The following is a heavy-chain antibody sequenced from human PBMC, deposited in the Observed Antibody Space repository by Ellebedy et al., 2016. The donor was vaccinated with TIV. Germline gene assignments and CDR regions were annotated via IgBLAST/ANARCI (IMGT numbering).Heavy chain of an antibody. J-gene: IGHJ5*02. D-gene: IGHD4-17*01. Sequence: MPGGSLRLSCTVSGGSTNGYYWSWIRQPPGKGLDWFGYIYYTGGTNYNPSLKSRVTMSIDTSKNQFSLKLSSVTAADTAVYYFAGFYGDYGLDPWGQGTLVTVSS. CDR3: AGFYGDYGLDP. V-gene: IGHV4-59*08. CDR1: GGSTNGYY. CDR2: IYYTGGT.